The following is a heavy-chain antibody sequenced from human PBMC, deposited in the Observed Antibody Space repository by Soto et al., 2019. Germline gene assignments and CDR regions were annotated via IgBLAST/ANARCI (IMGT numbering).Heavy chain of an antibody. J-gene: IGHJ3*02. CDR1: GFTFSSYS. Sequence: GGSLRLSCVASGFTFSSYSMVWVRQAPGKGLEWVSYIFVSSTTIYYADSVKGRFTVSRDNTQNSLFLQMNSLRAEDTAVYYCARDLYCSGGSCYSDAFDIWGQGTMVTVSS. V-gene: IGHV3-48*04. D-gene: IGHD2-15*01. CDR2: IFVSSTTI. CDR3: ARDLYCSGGSCYSDAFDI.